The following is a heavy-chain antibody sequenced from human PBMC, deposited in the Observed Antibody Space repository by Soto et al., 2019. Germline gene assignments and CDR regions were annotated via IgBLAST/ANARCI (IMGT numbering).Heavy chain of an antibody. V-gene: IGHV1-18*01. CDR2: ISTYNGNT. D-gene: IGHD2-8*01. J-gene: IGHJ6*02. Sequence: QVQLVQSGAEVKKPGASVKVSCKASGYTFTTYDISWVRQAPGQGLEWMGRISTYNGNTNYPQSLQGRLTMTTDTTTTTAYLERRSLRSDDTDVYYCARDPYHVLMVNAPNLYGMDVWGQGTTVTVSS. CDR3: ARDPYHVLMVNAPNLYGMDV. CDR1: GYTFTTYD.